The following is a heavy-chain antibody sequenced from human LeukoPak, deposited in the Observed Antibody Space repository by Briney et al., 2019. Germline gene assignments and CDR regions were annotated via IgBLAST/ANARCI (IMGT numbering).Heavy chain of an antibody. CDR1: GFTFSSYG. V-gene: IGHV3-30*18. Sequence: GGSLRLSCAASGFTFSSYGMHWVRQAPGKGLEWVAVISYDGSNKYYADSVKGRFTISRDNSKNTLYLQMNSLRAEDTAVYYCAKPHPPYYYGSGSNWYFDLWGRGTLVTVSS. CDR2: ISYDGSNK. CDR3: AKPHPPYYYGSGSNWYFDL. J-gene: IGHJ2*01. D-gene: IGHD3-10*01.